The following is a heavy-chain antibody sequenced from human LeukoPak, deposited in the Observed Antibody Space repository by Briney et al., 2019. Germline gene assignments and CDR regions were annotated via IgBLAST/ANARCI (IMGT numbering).Heavy chain of an antibody. CDR2: IIPIFGIA. J-gene: IGHJ6*02. D-gene: IGHD2-2*01. CDR3: ARDACSSTSCYSYYYYYGMDV. V-gene: IGHV1-69*04. Sequence: SVKVSCMASLGTFSSYAISWVRQAPGQGLEWMGRIIPIFGIANYAQKFQGRVTITADKSTSTAYMELSSLRSEDTAVYYCARDACSSTSCYSYYYYYGMDVWGQGTTVTVSS. CDR1: LGTFSSYA.